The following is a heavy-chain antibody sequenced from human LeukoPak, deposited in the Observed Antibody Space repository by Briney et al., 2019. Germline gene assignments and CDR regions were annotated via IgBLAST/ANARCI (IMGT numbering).Heavy chain of an antibody. CDR2: IYYSGST. CDR1: GFTFSSYA. V-gene: IGHV4-39*01. D-gene: IGHD6-6*01. J-gene: IGHJ4*02. Sequence: GSLRLSCAASGFTFSSYAMSWVPQAPGKGLEWIGSIYYSGSTYYNPSLKSRVTISVDTPKNPFSLKLSSVTAADTAVYYCARQRGGSSSVGRPFDYWGQGTLVTVSS. CDR3: ARQRGGSSSVGRPFDY.